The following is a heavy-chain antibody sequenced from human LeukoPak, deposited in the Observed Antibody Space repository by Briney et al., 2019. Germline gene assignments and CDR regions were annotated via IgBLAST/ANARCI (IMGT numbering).Heavy chain of an antibody. D-gene: IGHD3-10*01. CDR2: INEDGSTI. V-gene: IGHV3-7*05. Sequence: GGSLRLSCEASGFTFNSYWMSWARQAPGKGLEWVADINEDGSTIYYVNSVKGRFTISRDNAKNSLSLQLNTLRAEDRAVYYCARWSYVSGTWFLDSWGQGALVTVSS. CDR3: ARWSYVSGTWFLDS. CDR1: GFTFNSYW. J-gene: IGHJ4*02.